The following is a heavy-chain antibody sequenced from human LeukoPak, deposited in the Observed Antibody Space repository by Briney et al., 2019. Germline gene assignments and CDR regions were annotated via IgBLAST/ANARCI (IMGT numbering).Heavy chain of an antibody. CDR1: GGSISSGGYY. D-gene: IGHD3-22*01. V-gene: IGHV4-30-2*01. Sequence: SSETLSLTCTVFGGSISSGGYYWSWIRQPPGKGLEWIGYIYHSGSTYYNPSLKSRVTISVDRSKNQFSLKLSSVTAADTAVYYCARYSYDSSGYYLLNYWGQGTLVTVSS. CDR2: IYHSGST. CDR3: ARYSYDSSGYYLLNY. J-gene: IGHJ4*01.